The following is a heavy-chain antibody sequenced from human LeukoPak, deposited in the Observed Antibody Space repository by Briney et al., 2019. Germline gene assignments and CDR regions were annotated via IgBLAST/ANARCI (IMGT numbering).Heavy chain of an antibody. V-gene: IGHV3-74*01. D-gene: IGHD2-15*01. CDR1: GFTFSSYW. CDR2: INSDGSST. Sequence: GGSLRLSCAASGFTFSSYWMHWVRQAPGKGLVWVSRINSDGSSTSYADSVKGRFTISRDNAKNTLYLQMNSLRAEDTAVYYCARGYCSGSSCYLKTGNWFDPWGQGTLVTVSS. CDR3: ARGYCSGSSCYLKTGNWFDP. J-gene: IGHJ5*02.